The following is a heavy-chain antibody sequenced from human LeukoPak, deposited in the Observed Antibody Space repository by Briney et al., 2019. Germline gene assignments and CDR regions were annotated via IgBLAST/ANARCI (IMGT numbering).Heavy chain of an antibody. D-gene: IGHD5-18*01. CDR3: ARDSAAVDTAMDYYYYGMDV. CDR1: GGTFSSYA. Sequence: ASVKVSCKASGGTFSSYAISWVRQAPGQGLEWMGGIIPSFGTANYAQKFQGRVTITADESTSTAYMELSSLRSEDTAVYYCARDSAAVDTAMDYYYYGMDVWGQGTTVTVSS. J-gene: IGHJ6*02. V-gene: IGHV1-69*01. CDR2: IIPSFGTA.